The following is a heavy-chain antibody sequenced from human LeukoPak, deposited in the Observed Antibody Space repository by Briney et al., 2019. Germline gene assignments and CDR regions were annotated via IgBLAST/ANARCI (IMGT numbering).Heavy chain of an antibody. D-gene: IGHD3-3*01. Sequence: GGSLRLSCAASGFTFSNAWMSWVRQAPGKGLEWVGRIKSKTDGGTTDYAAPVKGRFTISRDDSKNTLYLQMNNLKTEDTAVYYCTTGYDFWSGYYSLDYWGQGTLVTVSS. CDR3: TTGYDFWSGYYSLDY. J-gene: IGHJ4*02. V-gene: IGHV3-15*01. CDR2: IKSKTDGGTT. CDR1: GFTFSNAW.